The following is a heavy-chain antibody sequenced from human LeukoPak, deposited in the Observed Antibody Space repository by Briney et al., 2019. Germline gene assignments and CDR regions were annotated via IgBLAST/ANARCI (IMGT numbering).Heavy chain of an antibody. CDR3: ARDWPTIAAAGTIPEYFQH. Sequence: PGGSLRLSCAASGFTFGSYEMNWVRQAPGKGLEWVSSISSSSSYIYYADSVKGRFTISRDNAKNSLYLQMNSLRAEDTAVYYCARDWPTIAAAGTIPEYFQHWGQGTLVTVSS. CDR2: ISSSSSYI. V-gene: IGHV3-21*01. CDR1: GFTFGSYE. J-gene: IGHJ1*01. D-gene: IGHD6-13*01.